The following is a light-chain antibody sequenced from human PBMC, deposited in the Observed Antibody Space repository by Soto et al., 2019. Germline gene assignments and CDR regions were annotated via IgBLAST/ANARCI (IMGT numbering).Light chain of an antibody. CDR3: QQLNSYPP. V-gene: IGKV1-9*01. CDR2: AAS. CDR1: QGISSY. Sequence: DIQLTQSPSFLSASVGDRVTITCRASQGISSYLAWYQQKPGKAPKLLIYAASTLQSGVPSRFSGSGSGTESTLTISSLQPEDFATYYCQQLNSYPPFGQGTKLEIK. J-gene: IGKJ2*01.